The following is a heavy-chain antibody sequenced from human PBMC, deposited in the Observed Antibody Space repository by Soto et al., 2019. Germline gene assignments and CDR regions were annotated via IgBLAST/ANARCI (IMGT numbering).Heavy chain of an antibody. J-gene: IGHJ3*01. CDR2: IGGTDGDSDGVP. Sequence: VQLLESGGDLVQPGGSLRLSCVASGFILNNYAMSWVRQAPGKGLEWVSTIGGTDGDSDGVPWYEDSVKGRFTISRDSSANTLFLHMDHLRAEDSALYYCVKRARNWGAFDFWGQGTTVVVSS. CDR3: VKRARNWGAFDF. D-gene: IGHD7-27*01. CDR1: GFILNNYA. V-gene: IGHV3-23*01.